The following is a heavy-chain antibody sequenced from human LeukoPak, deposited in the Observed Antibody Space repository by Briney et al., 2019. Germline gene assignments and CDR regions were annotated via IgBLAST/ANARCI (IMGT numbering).Heavy chain of an antibody. J-gene: IGHJ4*02. Sequence: SETLSLTCSVSGGSINTHNNYWGWIRQPPGKGLEWIGTIYYSGATFYNPSLKSRFSISVDTSKNQFSLKLSSVTAADTAVYYCARTGSTVTMLYPFDHWGQGTLVTVSS. CDR2: IYYSGAT. CDR1: GGSINTHNNY. V-gene: IGHV4-39*07. CDR3: ARTGSTVTMLYPFDH. D-gene: IGHD4-17*01.